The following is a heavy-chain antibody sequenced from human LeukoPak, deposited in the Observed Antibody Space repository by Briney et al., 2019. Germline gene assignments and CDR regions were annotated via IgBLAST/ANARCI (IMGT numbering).Heavy chain of an antibody. V-gene: IGHV1-2*02. Sequence: ASVKVSCKASGYTFTGYYMHWVRQAPGQGLEWMGWINPNSGGTSYAQKFQGRVTMTRDTSISTAYMELSRLRSDDTAVYFCARDARYCSSTSCYGGLDYWGQGTLVTVSS. D-gene: IGHD2-2*01. CDR1: GYTFTGYY. J-gene: IGHJ4*02. CDR3: ARDARYCSSTSCYGGLDY. CDR2: INPNSGGT.